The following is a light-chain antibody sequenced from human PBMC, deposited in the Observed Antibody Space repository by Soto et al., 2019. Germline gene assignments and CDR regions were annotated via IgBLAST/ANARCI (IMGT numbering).Light chain of an antibody. V-gene: IGLV1-44*01. Sequence: QSVLTQPPSASGTPGQRVTISCSGSSSNIGSHAVNWYQQLPGTAPKLLIYINDQRPSGVPDRFSGSKSGTSASLAISGLQSEDEADYYCAAWDDSLNGPLYVFGTGTQLTVL. CDR3: AAWDDSLNGPLYV. CDR1: SSNIGSHA. J-gene: IGLJ1*01. CDR2: IND.